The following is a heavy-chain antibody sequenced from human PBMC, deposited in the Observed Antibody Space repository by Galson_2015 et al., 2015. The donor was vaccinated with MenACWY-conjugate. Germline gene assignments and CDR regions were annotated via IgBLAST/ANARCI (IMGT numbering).Heavy chain of an antibody. CDR3: AREYKGTEQWLFDFDY. J-gene: IGHJ4*02. CDR2: IKQDGSEK. V-gene: IGHV3-7*03. CDR1: GFTFSSYW. D-gene: IGHD6-19*01. Sequence: SLRLSCAASGFTFSSYWMNWVRQAPGKGLEWVANIKQDGSEKYYVDSVKGRFTISRDNAKNSLYLQMNSLRAEDTAVYYCAREYKGTEQWLFDFDYWGQGTLVTVSS.